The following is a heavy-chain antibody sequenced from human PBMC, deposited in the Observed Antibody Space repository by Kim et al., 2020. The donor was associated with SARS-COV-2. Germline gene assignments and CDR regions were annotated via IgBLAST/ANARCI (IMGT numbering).Heavy chain of an antibody. D-gene: IGHD6-19*01. J-gene: IGHJ3*02. V-gene: IGHV4-59*01. CDR3: ARMGSSGWFESAFDI. Sequence: PSLKSRVTISVDTSKNQLSLKLNSVTAADTAVYYCARMGSSGWFESAFDIWGQGTMVTVSS.